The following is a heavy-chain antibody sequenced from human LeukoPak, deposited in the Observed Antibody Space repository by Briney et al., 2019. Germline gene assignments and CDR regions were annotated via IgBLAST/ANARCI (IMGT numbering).Heavy chain of an antibody. CDR3: AKCWRNIAVAGHFDY. CDR1: GFTFSSYA. D-gene: IGHD6-19*01. Sequence: GGSLRLSCAASGFTFSSYAMSWVRQAPGKGLEWVSAISGSGGSTYYADSVKGRFTISRDNSKNMLYLQMNSLRAEDTAVYYCAKCWRNIAVAGHFDYWGQGTLVTVSS. J-gene: IGHJ4*02. V-gene: IGHV3-23*01. CDR2: ISGSGGST.